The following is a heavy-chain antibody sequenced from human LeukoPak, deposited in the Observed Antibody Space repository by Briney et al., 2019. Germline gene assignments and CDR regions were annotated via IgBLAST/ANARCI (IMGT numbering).Heavy chain of an antibody. CDR3: AKAYSGSYFYYFDY. D-gene: IGHD1-26*01. J-gene: IGHJ4*02. V-gene: IGHV3-48*01. Sequence: PGGSLRLSCAASGFTFSSYSMNWVRQAPGKGLEWVSYISSSSSTIYYADSVKGRFTISRDNAKNSLYLQMNSLRAEDTAVYSCAKAYSGSYFYYFDYWGQGTLVTVSS. CDR1: GFTFSSYS. CDR2: ISSSSSTI.